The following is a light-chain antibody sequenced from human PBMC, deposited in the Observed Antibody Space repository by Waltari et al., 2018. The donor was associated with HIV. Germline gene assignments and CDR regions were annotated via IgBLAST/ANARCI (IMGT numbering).Light chain of an antibody. CDR3: SSYSASVTLVL. V-gene: IGLV2-14*01. J-gene: IGLJ2*01. CDR1: SSDVGASGY. Sequence: QSALTQPASVSGSPGQSISISCSGTSSDVGASGYGSWYHQHPGEAPTLILYEVKKRPSGISNRFSGSKSGNTASLTISGLQVEDEAHYYCSSYSASVTLVLFGGGTRLTVL. CDR2: EVK.